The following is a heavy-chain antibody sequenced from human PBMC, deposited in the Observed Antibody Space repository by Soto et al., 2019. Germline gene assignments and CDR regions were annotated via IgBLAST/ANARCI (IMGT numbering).Heavy chain of an antibody. J-gene: IGHJ6*03. CDR3: ARDGRGYITIFGVVIPSESYYYMDV. CDR2: IKQDGSEK. V-gene: IGHV3-7*01. D-gene: IGHD3-3*01. CDR1: GFTFSSYW. Sequence: EVQLVESGGGLVQPGGSLRLSCAASGFTFSSYWMSWVRQAPGKGLEWVANIKQDGSEKYYGNSVKGRFTIARDNAKNSLYLQMNSLRAEDTAVYYCARDGRGYITIFGVVIPSESYYYMDVWGKGTTVTVSS.